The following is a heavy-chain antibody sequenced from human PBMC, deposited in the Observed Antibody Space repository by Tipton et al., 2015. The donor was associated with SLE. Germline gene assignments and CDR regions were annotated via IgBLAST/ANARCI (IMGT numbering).Heavy chain of an antibody. V-gene: IGHV3-23*03. CDR3: AKGGRYFDWGHFDY. J-gene: IGHJ4*02. D-gene: IGHD3-9*01. CDR1: GFAFSTSA. CDR2: IYSGGST. Sequence: SLRLSCAASGFAFSTSAMHWVRQAPGKGLEWVSVIYSGGSTYSADSVKGRFTISRDNSKNTLSLQMNSLRAEDTAVYYCAKGGRYFDWGHFDYWGQGTLVTVSS.